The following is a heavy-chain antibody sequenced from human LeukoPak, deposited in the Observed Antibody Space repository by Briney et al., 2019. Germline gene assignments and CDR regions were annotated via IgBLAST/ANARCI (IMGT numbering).Heavy chain of an antibody. J-gene: IGHJ4*02. Sequence: ASVKVSCKASGYTFTGYYMHWVRRAPGQGLEWMGWINPNSGGTNYAQKFQGRVTMTRDTSISTAYMELSRLRSDDTAVYYCARATYYYGSDFDYWGQGTLVTVSS. CDR3: ARATYYYGSDFDY. D-gene: IGHD3-10*01. CDR2: INPNSGGT. V-gene: IGHV1-2*02. CDR1: GYTFTGYY.